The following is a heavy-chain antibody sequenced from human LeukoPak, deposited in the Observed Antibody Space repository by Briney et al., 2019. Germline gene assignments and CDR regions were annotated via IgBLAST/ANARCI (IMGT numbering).Heavy chain of an antibody. CDR2: IYSGGST. J-gene: IGHJ6*03. V-gene: IGHV3-53*01. CDR3: ARASGIQTLHYYYMDV. D-gene: IGHD6-13*01. Sequence: GGSLRLSCAASGFTFSSNYMSWVRQAPGKGLEWVSVIYSGGSTYYTDSVKGRFTISRDNSKNTLYLQMNSLRAEDAAVYYCARASGIQTLHYYYMDVWGKGTTVTVSS. CDR1: GFTFSSNY.